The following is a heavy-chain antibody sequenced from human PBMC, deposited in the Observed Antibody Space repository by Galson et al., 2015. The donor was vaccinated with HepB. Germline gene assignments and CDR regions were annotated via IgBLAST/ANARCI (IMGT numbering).Heavy chain of an antibody. CDR1: GYSFTSYW. V-gene: IGHV5-10-1*01. D-gene: IGHD5-12*01. CDR3: ARHWGYSGYETLDD. J-gene: IGHJ4*02. Sequence: QSGAEVKKPGESLRISCKASGYSFTSYWISWVRQMPGKGLEWMGRIDPTESDTDYSPSFQGHVTISADKSISTAYLQWSSVKASDTAMYYCARHWGYSGYETLDDWGQGTLLTASS. CDR2: IDPTESDT.